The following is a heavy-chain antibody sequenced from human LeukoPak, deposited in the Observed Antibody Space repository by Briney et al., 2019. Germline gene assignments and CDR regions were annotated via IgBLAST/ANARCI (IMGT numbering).Heavy chain of an antibody. Sequence: PGGSLRLSCAASGFTFSSYAMSWVRQAPGKGLEWVSTISGSGGGTYYADSVKGRFTISRDNSKDTLYLQVNSLRVEDTAVYYCATQLSVTGYYFVYWGQGTLVTVSS. CDR2: ISGSGGGT. V-gene: IGHV3-23*01. J-gene: IGHJ4*02. D-gene: IGHD4-17*01. CDR1: GFTFSSYA. CDR3: ATQLSVTGYYFVY.